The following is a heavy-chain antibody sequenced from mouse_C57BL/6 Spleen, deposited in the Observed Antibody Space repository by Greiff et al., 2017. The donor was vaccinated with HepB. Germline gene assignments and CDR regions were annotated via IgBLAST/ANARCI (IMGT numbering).Heavy chain of an antibody. V-gene: IGHV5-17*01. Sequence: EVNVVESGGGLVKPGGSLKLSCAASGFTFSDYGMHWVRQAPEKGLEWVAYISSGSSTIYYADTVKGRFTISRDNAKNTLFLQMTSLRSEDTAMYYCARPAYYYGSSYFDYWGQGTTLTVSS. CDR2: ISSGSSTI. D-gene: IGHD1-1*01. J-gene: IGHJ2*01. CDR3: ARPAYYYGSSYFDY. CDR1: GFTFSDYG.